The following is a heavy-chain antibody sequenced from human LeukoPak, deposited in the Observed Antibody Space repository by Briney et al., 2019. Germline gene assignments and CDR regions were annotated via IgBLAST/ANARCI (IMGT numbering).Heavy chain of an antibody. CDR2: TNPNSGGT. CDR1: GYTFTGYY. CDR3: ARGIQREYSSSWHYYYYMDV. Sequence: ASVKVSCKASGYTFTGYYMHWVRQAPGQGLEWMGWTNPNSGGTNYAQKSQGRVTMTRDTSISTAYMELSRLRSDDTAVYYCARGIQREYSSSWHYYYYMDVWGKGTTVTVSS. D-gene: IGHD6-13*01. V-gene: IGHV1-2*02. J-gene: IGHJ6*03.